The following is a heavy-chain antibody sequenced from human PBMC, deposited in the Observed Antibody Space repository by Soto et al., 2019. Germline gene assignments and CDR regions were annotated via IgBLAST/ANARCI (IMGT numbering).Heavy chain of an antibody. D-gene: IGHD3-3*01. Sequence: ASVKVSCKISGGTFSSYTITWVRQAPGQGLEWMGRLIPLFGTAIYAQMFQGRVTITADESSRTAYMELSSLRSEDTAIYYCAGGSLSGYSSSYHLDYWGQGALVTVSS. CDR2: LIPLFGTA. CDR1: GGTFSSYT. CDR3: AGGSLSGYSSSYHLDY. V-gene: IGHV1-69*13. J-gene: IGHJ4*02.